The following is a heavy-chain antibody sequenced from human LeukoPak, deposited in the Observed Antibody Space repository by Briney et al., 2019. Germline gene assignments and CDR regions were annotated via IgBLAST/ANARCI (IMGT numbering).Heavy chain of an antibody. CDR3: ARGVVPAAIFMWWFDP. CDR2: INPNSGGT. CDR1: GYTFTVYY. D-gene: IGHD2-2*01. V-gene: IGHV1-2*02. J-gene: IGHJ5*02. Sequence: ASVTVSCKASGYTFTVYYMHWVRQAPGQGLEWMGWINPNSGGTNYAQKFQGRVTMTRDTSISTAYMELSRLRSDDTAVYYCARGVVPAAIFMWWFDPWGQGTLVTVSS.